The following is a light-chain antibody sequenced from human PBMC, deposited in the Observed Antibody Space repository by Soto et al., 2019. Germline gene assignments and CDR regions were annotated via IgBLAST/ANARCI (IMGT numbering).Light chain of an antibody. V-gene: IGKV1-5*03. CDR3: QQFSSYPLT. Sequence: DIQMTQSPSTLSGSVGDRVTITCRASQTISSWLAWYQQKPGKAPKLLIYKASTLKSGVPSRFSGSGSGTDFTLTISRLEPEDFAVYYCQQFSSYPLTFGGGT. J-gene: IGKJ4*01. CDR2: KAS. CDR1: QTISSW.